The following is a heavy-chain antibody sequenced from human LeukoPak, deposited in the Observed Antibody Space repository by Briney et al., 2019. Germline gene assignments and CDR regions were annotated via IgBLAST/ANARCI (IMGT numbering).Heavy chain of an antibody. D-gene: IGHD3-16*01. CDR1: GFTFSSYW. CDR3: ARGGGLDV. Sequence: GGSLRLSCAASGFTFSSYWMNRARQAPGKGLEWVASINHNGNVNYYVDSVKGRFTISRDNAKNSLYLQMSNLRAEDTAVYFCARGGGLDVWGQGATVTVSS. V-gene: IGHV3-7*03. J-gene: IGHJ6*02. CDR2: INHNGNVN.